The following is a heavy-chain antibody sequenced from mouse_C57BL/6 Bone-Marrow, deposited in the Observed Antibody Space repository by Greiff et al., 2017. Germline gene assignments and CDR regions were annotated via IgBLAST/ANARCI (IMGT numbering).Heavy chain of an antibody. J-gene: IGHJ2*01. CDR1: GFTFNTYA. CDR3: VRGYGSSNYFDY. D-gene: IGHD1-1*01. V-gene: IGHV10-3*01. Sequence: EVKLVESGGGLVQPKGSLKLSCAASGFTFNTYAMHWVRQAPGKGLEWVARIRSKISNYATYYADSVKDRFTISRDDSQSMLYLQMNNLKTEDTAMDYCVRGYGSSNYFDYWGQGTTLTVSS. CDR2: IRSKISNYAT.